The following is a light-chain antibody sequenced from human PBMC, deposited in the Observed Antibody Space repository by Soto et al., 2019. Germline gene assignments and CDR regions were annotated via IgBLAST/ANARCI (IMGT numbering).Light chain of an antibody. CDR2: VNN. V-gene: IGLV1-40*01. J-gene: IGLJ3*02. Sequence: QSALTQPPSVSGARGQRVTISCTGSSSNVGADYDVHWYQQYPGTAPKLLIFVNNNRPSGVPDRFSGSKSGTSASLAITGLQPEDEADYYCAVWDDSLNGWVFGGGTKLTVL. CDR1: SSNVGADYD. CDR3: AVWDDSLNGWV.